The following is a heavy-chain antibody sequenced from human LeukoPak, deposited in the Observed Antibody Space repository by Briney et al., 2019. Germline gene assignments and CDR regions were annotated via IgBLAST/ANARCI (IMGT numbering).Heavy chain of an antibody. Sequence: ASVKVSCKASGYTFNNYGISWVRQATGQGLEWMGWMNPNSDNTGYAQKFQGRVTMTRNTSISTAYMELSSLRSEDTAVYYCARRGVGTHFDYWGQGSLVTVSS. CDR3: ARRGVGTHFDY. CDR1: GYTFNNYG. CDR2: MNPNSDNT. D-gene: IGHD1-1*01. V-gene: IGHV1-8*02. J-gene: IGHJ4*02.